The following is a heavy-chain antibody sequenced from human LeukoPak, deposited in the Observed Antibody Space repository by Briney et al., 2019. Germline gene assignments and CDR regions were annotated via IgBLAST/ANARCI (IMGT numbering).Heavy chain of an antibody. Sequence: SETLSLTCTVSGGSISSSSYYWGWIRQPPGKGLEWIGSIYYSGSTYYNPSLKSRVTISVDTSKSQFSLKLSSVTAADTAVYYCAREDSSGWYLGAFDIWGQGTMVTVSS. CDR3: AREDSSGWYLGAFDI. J-gene: IGHJ3*02. CDR2: IYYSGST. CDR1: GGSISSSSYY. V-gene: IGHV4-39*07. D-gene: IGHD6-19*01.